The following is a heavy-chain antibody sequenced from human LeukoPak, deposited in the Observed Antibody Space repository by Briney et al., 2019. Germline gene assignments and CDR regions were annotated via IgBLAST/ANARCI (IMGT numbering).Heavy chain of an antibody. V-gene: IGHV3-11*01. Sequence: GGSLRLSCAASGLTFSDYYMSWIRQAPGKGLEWVSYISSSGSTIYYADSVKGRFTISRDNAKNSLYLQMNSLRAEDTAVYYCARDQYDFWSGYYENYYGMDVWGQGTTVTVSS. CDR1: GLTFSDYY. CDR3: ARDQYDFWSGYYENYYGMDV. J-gene: IGHJ6*02. CDR2: ISSSGSTI. D-gene: IGHD3-3*01.